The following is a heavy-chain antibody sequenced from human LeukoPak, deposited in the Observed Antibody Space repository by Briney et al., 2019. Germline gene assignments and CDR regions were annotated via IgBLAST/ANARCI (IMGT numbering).Heavy chain of an antibody. J-gene: IGHJ4*02. V-gene: IGHV3-15*07. CDR1: GFTFSNAW. CDR2: IKSKADGGTT. D-gene: IGHD3-22*01. CDR3: MTAENYYDSSGYYYVDY. Sequence: GGSLRLSCAASGFTFSNAWMNWVRQAPGKGLEWVGRIKSKADGGTTDHAAPVKGRFTISRDDLKNTLYLQMNSLKTEDTAVYYCMTAENYYDSSGYYYVDYWGQGTLVTVSS.